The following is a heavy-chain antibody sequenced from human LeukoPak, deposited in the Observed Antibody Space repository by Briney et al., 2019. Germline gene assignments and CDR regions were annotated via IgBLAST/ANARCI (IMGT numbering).Heavy chain of an antibody. CDR3: ARDRGYSYGRTLDY. CDR2: IYSSGST. CDR1: GGSLSGGGYC. Sequence: SETLSLTCTVSGGSLSGGGYCWTWVRQHPGKGLEWIGFIYSSGSTSYNPSLKSRVTMSVDKSKNQFSLNMTSVTAADTAIYYCARDRGYSYGRTLDYWGQGTLVTVSS. J-gene: IGHJ4*02. V-gene: IGHV4-31*03. D-gene: IGHD5-18*01.